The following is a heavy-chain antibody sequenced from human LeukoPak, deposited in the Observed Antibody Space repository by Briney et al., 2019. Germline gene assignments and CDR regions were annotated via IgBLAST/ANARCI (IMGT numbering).Heavy chain of an antibody. CDR2: ISGDGTRT. J-gene: IGHJ4*02. Sequence: GGSLRLSCAASGFSFSSYAMTWARQAPVKGLEWVSAISGDGTRTYYADSVKGRFTISRDNSKNTLYLEMSSLRVGDTAIYYCAKWPEGAMDYFDYWGQGTLVTVSS. CDR1: GFSFSSYA. D-gene: IGHD3-16*01. V-gene: IGHV3-23*01. CDR3: AKWPEGAMDYFDY.